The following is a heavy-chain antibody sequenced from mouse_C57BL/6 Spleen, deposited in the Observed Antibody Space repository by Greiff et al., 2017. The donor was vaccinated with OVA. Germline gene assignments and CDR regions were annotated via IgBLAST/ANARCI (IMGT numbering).Heavy chain of an antibody. V-gene: IGHV1-5*01. CDR3: TRDPITTVVARYFDY. Sequence: VQLKQSGTVLARPGASVKMSCKTSGYTFTSYWMHWVKQRPGQGLEWIGAIYPGNSDTSYNQKFKGKAKLTAVTSASTAYMELSSLTNEDSAVYYCTRDPITTVVARYFDYWGQGTTRTVSS. CDR1: GYTFTSYW. CDR2: IYPGNSDT. J-gene: IGHJ2*01. D-gene: IGHD1-1*01.